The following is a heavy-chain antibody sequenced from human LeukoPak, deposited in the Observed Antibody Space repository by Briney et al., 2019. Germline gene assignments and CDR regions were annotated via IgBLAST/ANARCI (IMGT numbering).Heavy chain of an antibody. CDR1: GFTFSSYE. V-gene: IGHV3-48*03. CDR2: ISSSGSTI. J-gene: IGHJ3*02. CDR3: ARGGANHGFDI. Sequence: GGSLRLSCAASGFTFSSYEMNWVRQAPGKGLEWVSYISSSGSTIYYADSVKGRFTISRDNAKNSLYLQMDSLRAEDTAVYYCARGGANHGFDIWGQGTMVTVSS. D-gene: IGHD4/OR15-4a*01.